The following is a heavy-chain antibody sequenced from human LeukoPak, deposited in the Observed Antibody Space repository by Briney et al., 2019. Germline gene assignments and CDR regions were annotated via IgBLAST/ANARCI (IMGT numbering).Heavy chain of an antibody. CDR3: ARGEQQWLEGYYYYMDV. CDR1: GLTISSYS. Sequence: PGGSLRLSCAASGLTISSYSMNWVRQAPGKGLQWVSYISSSSSTIYYADSVKGRFTISRDNAKNSLYLQMNSLRAEDTAVYYCARGEQQWLEGYYYYMDVWGKGTTVTVSS. CDR2: ISSSSSTI. D-gene: IGHD6-19*01. V-gene: IGHV3-48*01. J-gene: IGHJ6*03.